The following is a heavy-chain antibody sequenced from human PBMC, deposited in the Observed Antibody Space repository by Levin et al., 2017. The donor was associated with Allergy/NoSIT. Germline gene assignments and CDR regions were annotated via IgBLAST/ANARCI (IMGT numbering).Heavy chain of an antibody. CDR2: ITPGGST. J-gene: IGHJ3*02. CDR1: GVSFSGSF. V-gene: IGHV4-34*01. CDR3: ARGGAPGAFDI. Sequence: PSETLSLTCAVYGVSFSGSFWSWLRQPPGKGLEWIGEITPGGSTRYNPSLKSRVTISLDTSKNQLSLRLSSVTAADTAVYCGARGGAPGAFDIWGQGTTVTVSS. D-gene: IGHD3-10*01.